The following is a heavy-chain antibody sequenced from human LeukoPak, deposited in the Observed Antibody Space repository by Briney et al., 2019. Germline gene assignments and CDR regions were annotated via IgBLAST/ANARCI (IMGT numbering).Heavy chain of an antibody. CDR3: ARGGGVTYYDSTGYLWYFDY. CDR1: GGXISSHY. CDR2: IYYSGST. V-gene: IGHV4-59*11. J-gene: IGHJ4*02. Sequence: SETLSLTCTVSGGXISSHYCSWIRQPPGKGLEWIGYIYYSGSTKFNPSLKSRVTISVDTSKNQFSLKLSSVTAADTAVYYCARGGGVTYYDSTGYLWYFDYWGQGTLVTVSS. D-gene: IGHD3-22*01.